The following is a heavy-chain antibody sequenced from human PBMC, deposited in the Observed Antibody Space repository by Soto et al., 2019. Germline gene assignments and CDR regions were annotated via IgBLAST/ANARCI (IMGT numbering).Heavy chain of an antibody. J-gene: IGHJ4*02. Sequence: PGESLKISCKGSGCSFFSYWIVWVRQMPGKGLEWMGIIYPGDSDARYSPSFQGQVTISADKSITTAYLQWSSLKPSDTAIYYCARKGLAAGGINYWGQGTLVTVSS. D-gene: IGHD6-13*01. V-gene: IGHV5-51*01. CDR1: GCSFFSYW. CDR2: IYPGDSDA. CDR3: ARKGLAAGGINY.